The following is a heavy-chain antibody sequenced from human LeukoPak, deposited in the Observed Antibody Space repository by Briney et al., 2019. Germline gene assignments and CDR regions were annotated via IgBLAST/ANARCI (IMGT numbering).Heavy chain of an antibody. Sequence: SETLSLTCTVSGGSISSHYWSWIRQPPGKGLEWIGYIYYSGSTNYNPSLKSRVTISVDTSKNQFSLKLSSVTAADTAVYYCARAIVVVPAAIRWDETSYYYYYMDVWGKGTTVTVSS. CDR3: ARAIVVVPAAIRWDETSYYYYYMDV. CDR2: IYYSGST. D-gene: IGHD2-2*01. CDR1: GGSISSHY. V-gene: IGHV4-59*11. J-gene: IGHJ6*03.